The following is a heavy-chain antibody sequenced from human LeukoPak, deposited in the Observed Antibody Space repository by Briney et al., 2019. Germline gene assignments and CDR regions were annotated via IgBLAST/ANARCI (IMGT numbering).Heavy chain of an antibody. V-gene: IGHV1-69*04. Sequence: ASAKVSCKASGGTFSSYAISWVRQAPGQGLEWMGGIIPILGIANYAQKFQGRVTITADKSTSTAYMELSSLRSEDTAVYYCARDRSGYSYGYGIDYWGQGTLVTVSS. CDR3: ARDRSGYSYGYGIDY. D-gene: IGHD5-18*01. CDR1: GGTFSSYA. J-gene: IGHJ4*02. CDR2: IIPILGIA.